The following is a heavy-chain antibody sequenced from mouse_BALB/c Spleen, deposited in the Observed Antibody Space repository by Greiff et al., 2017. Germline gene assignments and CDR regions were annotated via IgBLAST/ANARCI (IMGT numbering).Heavy chain of an antibody. CDR2: IDTADSYT. D-gene: IGHD2-4*01. Sequence: VQLQQPGAELVMPGASVKMSCKASGYTFTDYSMYWVKQRPGQGLEWIGAIDTADSYTSYNQKFKGKATLTVDESSSTAYMQLSSLTSEDSTVYYCARGGHHYDYLHYIDYWGQGTTLTVSS. V-gene: IGHV1-69*01. CDR3: ARGGHHYDYLHYIDY. J-gene: IGHJ2*01. CDR1: GYTFTDYS.